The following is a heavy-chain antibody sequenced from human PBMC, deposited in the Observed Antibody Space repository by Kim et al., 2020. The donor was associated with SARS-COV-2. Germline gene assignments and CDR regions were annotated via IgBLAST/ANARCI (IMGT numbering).Heavy chain of an antibody. CDR3: ARQVPGADRRFDY. CDR2: IHASGRN. J-gene: IGHJ4*02. Sequence: SETLSLICTVSGGSFSSYHWSWIRQSAGKGLEWLGRIHASGRNNYNPSLKSRLTMSVDTSKHQMSLKLSSVTAADTAMYYCARQVPGADRRFDYWGQGILVTVSS. D-gene: IGHD6-19*01. V-gene: IGHV4-4*07. CDR1: GGSFSSYH.